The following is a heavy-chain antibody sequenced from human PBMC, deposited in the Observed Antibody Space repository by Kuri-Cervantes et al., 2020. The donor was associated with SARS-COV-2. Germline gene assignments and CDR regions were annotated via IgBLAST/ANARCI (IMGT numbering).Heavy chain of an antibody. D-gene: IGHD5-12*01. CDR2: INHSGST. V-gene: IGHV4-34*01. CDR1: GGSFSGYY. J-gene: IGHJ4*02. CDR3: ARRRGYSGYVDRPSYFDY. Sequence: GSLRLSCAVYGGSFSGYYWSWIRQPPGKGLEWIGEINHSGSTNYNPSLKSRVTISVDTSKNQFSLKLSSVTAADTAVCYCARRRGYSGYVDRPSYFDYWGQGTRVTVSS.